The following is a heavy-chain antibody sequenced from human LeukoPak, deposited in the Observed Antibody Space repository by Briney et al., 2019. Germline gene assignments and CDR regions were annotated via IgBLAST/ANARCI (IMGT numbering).Heavy chain of an antibody. CDR2: IYYSGST. D-gene: IGHD3-22*01. V-gene: IGHV4-59*01. CDR1: GGSLSSYY. J-gene: IGHJ4*02. CDR3: ARTYYYDSSGYYSDY. Sequence: PSETLSLTCTVSGGSLSSYYWSWIRQPPGKGLEWIAFIYYSGSTIYNPSLKSRVTISVDTSKNQFSLKLSSVTAADTAVYYCARTYYYDSSGYYSDYWGQGTLVTVSS.